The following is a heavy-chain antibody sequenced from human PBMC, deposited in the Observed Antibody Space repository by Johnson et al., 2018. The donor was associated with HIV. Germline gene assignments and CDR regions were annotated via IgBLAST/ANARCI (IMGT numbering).Heavy chain of an antibody. CDR3: AKDLALSGYLDAFDI. CDR1: GFTFRSYW. Sequence: VQLVESGGGVVQPGGSLRLSCVVSGFTFRSYWMTWVRQAPGKGLEWVANIKHDGSEKYYVDSVKGRFNISRDNSKNTLYLQMNSLRAEDTALYYCAKDLALSGYLDAFDIWGQGTMVTVSS. V-gene: IGHV3-7*03. J-gene: IGHJ3*02. CDR2: IKHDGSEK. D-gene: IGHD3-22*01.